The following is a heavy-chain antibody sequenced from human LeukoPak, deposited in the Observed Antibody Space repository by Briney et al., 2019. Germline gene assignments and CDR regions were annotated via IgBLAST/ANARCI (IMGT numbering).Heavy chain of an antibody. V-gene: IGHV3-7*01. Sequence: ETLSLTCTVSGGSISSSSYYWGWIRQPPGTGLEWVANISQDGSEMFFVDSMNGRLTISRDNAKNSLYLHINSLRSEDTAVYYCARLGPGMNFFYFDYWGQGTLVTVSS. CDR3: ARLGPGMNFFYFDY. D-gene: IGHD3-10*01. CDR2: ISQDGSEM. J-gene: IGHJ4*02. CDR1: GGSISSSSYY.